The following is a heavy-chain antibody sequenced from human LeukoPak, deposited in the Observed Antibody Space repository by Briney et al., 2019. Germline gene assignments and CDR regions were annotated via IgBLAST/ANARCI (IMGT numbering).Heavy chain of an antibody. V-gene: IGHV3-48*02. Sequence: GGSLRLSCAASGFTFSNYNMNWVRKAPGKGLEWVSYISYSSSTMYYADSVKGRFTISRDNAKKSLHLQMNSLRDEDTAVYYCARELSMDVWGQGTTVTVSS. CDR1: GFTFSNYN. CDR2: ISYSSSTM. CDR3: ARELSMDV. J-gene: IGHJ6*02.